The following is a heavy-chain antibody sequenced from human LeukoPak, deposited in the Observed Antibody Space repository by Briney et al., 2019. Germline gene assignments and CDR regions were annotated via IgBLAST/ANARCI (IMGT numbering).Heavy chain of an antibody. D-gene: IGHD1-26*01. CDR3: ARDPGIVGATFDY. J-gene: IGHJ4*02. Sequence: ASVKVSCKASGYTFTGYYMHWVRQAPGQGLEWMGWINPNSGGTNYAQRFQGRVTMTRDTSISTAYMELSRLRSDDTAVYYCARDPGIVGATFDYWGQGTPVTVSS. V-gene: IGHV1-2*02. CDR1: GYTFTGYY. CDR2: INPNSGGT.